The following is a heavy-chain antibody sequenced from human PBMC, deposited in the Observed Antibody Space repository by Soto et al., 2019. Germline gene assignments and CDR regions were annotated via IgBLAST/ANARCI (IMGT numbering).Heavy chain of an antibody. D-gene: IGHD2-8*02. CDR1: GFTVSSNY. CDR3: ARDTGPQALDQYYYYYMDV. V-gene: IGHV3-66*01. Sequence: GGSLRLSCAASGFTVSSNYMSWVRQAPGKGLEWVSVIYSGGSTYYADSVKGRFTISRDNSKNTLYLQMNSLRAEDTAVYYCARDTGPQALDQYYYYYMDVWGKGTTVTVSS. CDR2: IYSGGST. J-gene: IGHJ6*03.